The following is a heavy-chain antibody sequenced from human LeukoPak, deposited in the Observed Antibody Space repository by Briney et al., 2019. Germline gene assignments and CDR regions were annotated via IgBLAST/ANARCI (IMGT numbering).Heavy chain of an antibody. CDR1: GFTFSSYA. V-gene: IGHV3-23*01. J-gene: IGHJ6*03. CDR2: ISGSGGST. CDR3: AKEAMVAYYYYYYMDV. D-gene: IGHD5-18*01. Sequence: GGSLRLSCAASGFTFSSYAMSWVRQAPGKGLEWVSAISGSGGSTYYADSVKGRFTISRDNSKNTLYLQMNSLRAEDTAVYYCAKEAMVAYYYYYYMDVWGKGTTVTVSS.